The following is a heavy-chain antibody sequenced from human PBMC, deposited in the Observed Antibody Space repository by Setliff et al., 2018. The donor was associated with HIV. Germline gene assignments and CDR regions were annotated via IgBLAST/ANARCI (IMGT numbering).Heavy chain of an antibody. Sequence: SETLSLTCSVSDDSISSGVYYWSWVRQFPGKGLEWIGYVHQNGNINYNPSLNSRVAMSLDTSKSQFSLELTSVTAADTAVYYCTRAIGDDSSGYYYVFPYYYYMDVWGKGTTVTVSS. CDR2: VHQNGNI. D-gene: IGHD3-22*01. CDR1: DDSISSGVYY. CDR3: TRAIGDDSSGYYYVFPYYYYMDV. V-gene: IGHV4-31*03. J-gene: IGHJ6*03.